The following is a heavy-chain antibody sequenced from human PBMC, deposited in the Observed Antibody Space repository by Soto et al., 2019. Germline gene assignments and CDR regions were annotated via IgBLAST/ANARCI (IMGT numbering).Heavy chain of an antibody. CDR3: TTDGAPTTIFGVVTHTYYFDS. V-gene: IGHV3-15*01. D-gene: IGHD3-3*01. J-gene: IGHJ4*02. Sequence: EVQLVESGGGLVEPGGSLRLSCAASGFTFSNAWMSWVRQAPGKGLEWVGRIKSKTDGGTTDYAAPVKGRFTISRDDSKNTLYLQMNSLKTEDTAVYYCTTDGAPTTIFGVVTHTYYFDSWGQGTLVTVSA. CDR2: IKSKTDGGTT. CDR1: GFTFSNAW.